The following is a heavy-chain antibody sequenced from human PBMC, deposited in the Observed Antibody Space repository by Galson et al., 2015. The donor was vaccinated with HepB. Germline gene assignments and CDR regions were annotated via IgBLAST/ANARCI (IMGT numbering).Heavy chain of an antibody. D-gene: IGHD3-10*02. Sequence: SVQVSCKASGDTFTSYPMHWGRQAPGQRIEWMGWINAYSGNTSYSQKFQDRVSITTDTSESTVYMELSSVTAKDTAVYYCARDGRPTLYGEFGVWGQGTLVTVSS. CDR2: INAYSGNT. V-gene: IGHV1-3*01. CDR1: GDTFTSYP. CDR3: ARDGRPTLYGEFGV. J-gene: IGHJ1*01.